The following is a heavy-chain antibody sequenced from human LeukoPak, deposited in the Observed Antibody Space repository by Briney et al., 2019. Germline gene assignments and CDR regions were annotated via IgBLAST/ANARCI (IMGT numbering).Heavy chain of an antibody. CDR2: IYYSGST. V-gene: IGHV4-59*08. CDR1: GGSLSGYY. CDR3: VHGDYGFDY. Sequence: SETLSLTCAVSGGSLSGYYWSWIRQPPGKGLEWIGYIYYSGSTNYNPSLKSRVTISVDTSKNQFSLKLSSVTAADTAVYYCVHGDYGFDYWGQGTLVTVSS. J-gene: IGHJ4*02. D-gene: IGHD4-17*01.